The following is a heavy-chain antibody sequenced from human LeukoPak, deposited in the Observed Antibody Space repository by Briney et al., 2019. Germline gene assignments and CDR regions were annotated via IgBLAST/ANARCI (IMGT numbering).Heavy chain of an antibody. J-gene: IGHJ6*04. CDR3: SRALEV. V-gene: IGHV3-7*01. Sequence: QAAGSLRLSCEVSGFIFRNYWMDWVRQAPGRGLEWVANINQDGNEKYFVDSVKGRFTISRDNAKNSLYLQMNSLRAEDTAVYYCSRALEVWGKGTTVTVSS. CDR1: GFIFRNYW. CDR2: INQDGNEK.